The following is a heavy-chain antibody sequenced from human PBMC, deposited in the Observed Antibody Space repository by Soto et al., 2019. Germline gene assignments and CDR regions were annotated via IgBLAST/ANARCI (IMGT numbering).Heavy chain of an antibody. CDR2: IYPGDSDT. J-gene: IGHJ6*02. CDR3: XRTRSFTLGFYYDGMDV. D-gene: IGHD6-6*01. Sequence: GESLKISCRGSGYSFAIYWTGWGRQRPGKDLGWMGIIYPGDSDTRYSPSFQGQVTISADKSLRTAYLQWTSLKASDTALYYCXRTRSFTLGFYYDGMDVWGQGTTVTVSS. V-gene: IGHV5-51*01. CDR1: GYSFAIYW.